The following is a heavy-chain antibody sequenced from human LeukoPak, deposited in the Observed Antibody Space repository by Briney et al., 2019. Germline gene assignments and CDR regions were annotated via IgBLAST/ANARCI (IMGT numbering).Heavy chain of an antibody. CDR3: ARDVHGDYGSGWFDP. D-gene: IGHD4-17*01. CDR1: GGTFNNSA. CDR2: IMPLFGTA. Sequence: VASVKVSCKTSGGTFNNSAISWVRQAPGQGLEWLGGIMPLFGTAGYAQKFQGRVTITKDESTRTVHLELTSLTSDDTAVYYCARDVHGDYGSGWFDPWGQGTLVSVSS. J-gene: IGHJ5*02. V-gene: IGHV1-69*05.